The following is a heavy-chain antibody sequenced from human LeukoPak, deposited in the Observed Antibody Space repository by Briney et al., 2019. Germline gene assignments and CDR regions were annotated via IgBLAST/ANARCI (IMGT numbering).Heavy chain of an antibody. V-gene: IGHV4-61*05. D-gene: IGHD1-7*01. CDR1: GGSISSSSYY. Sequence: PSETLSLTCTVSGGSISSSSYYWGWIRQPPGKGLEWIGYIYYSGSTNYNPSLKSRVTISVDTSKNQFSLKLSSVTAADTAVYYCARLSSGNYVLAYRGQGTLVTVSS. J-gene: IGHJ4*02. CDR3: ARLSSGNYVLAY. CDR2: IYYSGST.